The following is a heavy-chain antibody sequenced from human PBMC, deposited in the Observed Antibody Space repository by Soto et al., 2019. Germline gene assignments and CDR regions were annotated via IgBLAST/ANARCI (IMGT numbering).Heavy chain of an antibody. CDR1: GGSFSVYY. J-gene: IGHJ6*02. Sequence: SETLSLTCAVYGGSFSVYYWGWIRQPPGNGLEWIGEINHSGSTNYNPSLKSRVTISVDTSKNQFSLKLSSVTAADTAVYYCARDSGSYYGVSYYYGMDVWGQGTTVT. V-gene: IGHV4-34*01. CDR2: INHSGST. CDR3: ARDSGSYYGVSYYYGMDV. D-gene: IGHD1-26*01.